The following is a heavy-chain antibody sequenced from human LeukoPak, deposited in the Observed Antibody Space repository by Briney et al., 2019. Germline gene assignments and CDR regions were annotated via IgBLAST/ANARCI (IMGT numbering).Heavy chain of an antibody. CDR1: GGSISSYY. V-gene: IGHV4-59*01. CDR3: ARGPHSKYFDY. Sequence: SETLSLTCTVSGGSISSYYWSWIRQPPGKGLEWIGYIYYSGSTNYNPSLKSRVTMSLDTSKNQFSLKLSSVTAADTAVYYCARGPHSKYFDYWGQGTLVTVSS. CDR2: IYYSGST. J-gene: IGHJ4*02.